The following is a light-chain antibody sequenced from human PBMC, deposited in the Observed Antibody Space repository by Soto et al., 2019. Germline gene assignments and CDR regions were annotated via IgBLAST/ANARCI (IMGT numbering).Light chain of an antibody. CDR1: RSNIGSNT. V-gene: IGLV1-44*01. CDR2: GIN. J-gene: IGLJ2*01. Sequence: QSVLTQPPSASGTPGQRVTISCSGSRSNIGSNTVSWYQQLPGTAPKLLIYGINQRPSGVPDRFSGSTSGTSASLAISGLQSEDEANYYCATSDDSLSGSVVFGGGTKLTVL. CDR3: ATSDDSLSGSVV.